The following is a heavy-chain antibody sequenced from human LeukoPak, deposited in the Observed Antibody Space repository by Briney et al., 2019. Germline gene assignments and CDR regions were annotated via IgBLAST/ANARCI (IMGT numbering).Heavy chain of an antibody. CDR1: GGTFSSYA. V-gene: IGHV1-69*13. J-gene: IGHJ5*02. D-gene: IGHD2-21*02. CDR2: IVPIFGTA. Sequence: SVKVSCKASGGTFSSYAISWVRQAPGQGLEWMGGIVPIFGTANYAQKFQGRVTITADESTSTAYMELSSLRSEDTAVYYCARDPMQEYCGGDCYSPWGQGTLVTVSS. CDR3: ARDPMQEYCGGDCYSP.